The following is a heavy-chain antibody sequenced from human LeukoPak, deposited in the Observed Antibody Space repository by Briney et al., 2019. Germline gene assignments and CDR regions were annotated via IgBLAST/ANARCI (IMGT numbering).Heavy chain of an antibody. J-gene: IGHJ3*02. CDR3: ARSRPSRYCSGGSSTHHAFDI. CDR1: GFTFSDYY. V-gene: IGHV3-11*04. D-gene: IGHD2-15*01. Sequence: GGSLRLSCAASGFTFSDYYMSWNRQAPGKGLEWVSYISSSGSTIYYADSVKGRFTISRDNAKNSLYLQMNRLRAEETAVYYCARSRPSRYCSGGSSTHHAFDIWGQGTMVTVSS. CDR2: ISSSGSTI.